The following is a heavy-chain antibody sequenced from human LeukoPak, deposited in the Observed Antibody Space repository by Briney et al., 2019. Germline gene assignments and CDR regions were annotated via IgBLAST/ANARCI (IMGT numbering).Heavy chain of an antibody. V-gene: IGHV3-15*01. Sequence: GGSLRLSCAASGFTFSNAWMSWVRQAPGKGLKRVGRIKSKTDGGTTDYAAPVKGRFTISRDDSKNMLYLQMNSLKTEDTAVYYCTTARPGAPYYYYYYMDVWGKGTTVTVSS. CDR2: IKSKTDGGTT. J-gene: IGHJ6*03. CDR1: GFTFSNAW. CDR3: TTARPGAPYYYYYYMDV.